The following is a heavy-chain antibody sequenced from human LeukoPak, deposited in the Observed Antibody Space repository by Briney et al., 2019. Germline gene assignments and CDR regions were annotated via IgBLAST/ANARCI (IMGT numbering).Heavy chain of an antibody. D-gene: IGHD3-22*01. V-gene: IGHV4-59*08. CDR2: IYYSGST. Sequence: SSETLSLTCTVPGGSISSYYWSWVRQPPGKGQGWGGDIYYSGSTNYNPSLKSRATISVDSSKNQFSLKLSSVTAADTAVYFCARGPYSYDSSGAFDIWGQGTMVTVSS. J-gene: IGHJ3*02. CDR3: ARGPYSYDSSGAFDI. CDR1: GGSISSYY.